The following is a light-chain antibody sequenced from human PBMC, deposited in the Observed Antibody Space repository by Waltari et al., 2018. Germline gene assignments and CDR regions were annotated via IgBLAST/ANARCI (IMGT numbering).Light chain of an antibody. V-gene: IGKV3-20*01. J-gene: IGKJ4*01. CDR2: GAS. CDR1: QSVNNNY. Sequence: ELVLTQSPGTLSLSPGERATLSCRASQSVNNNYLAWYQQKPGQAPRLLIYGASTRATGIPDRFRGSGSGTDFTLTISRLEPEDFAAYYCQQYATSPEAFGGGTKVDIK. CDR3: QQYATSPEA.